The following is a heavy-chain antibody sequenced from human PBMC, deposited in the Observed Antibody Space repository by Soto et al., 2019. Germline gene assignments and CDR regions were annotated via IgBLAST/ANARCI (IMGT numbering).Heavy chain of an antibody. Sequence: SETLSLTCAVYGGSFSGYYWIFIGHPPGKGLEWIGEINHSGSTNYNPSLKSRVTISVDTSKNQFSLKLSSVTAADTAVYYCARDRYSSSPDAFDIWGQGTMVTVSS. CDR1: GGSFSGYY. V-gene: IGHV4-34*01. J-gene: IGHJ3*02. CDR3: ARDRYSSSPDAFDI. CDR2: INHSGST. D-gene: IGHD6-13*01.